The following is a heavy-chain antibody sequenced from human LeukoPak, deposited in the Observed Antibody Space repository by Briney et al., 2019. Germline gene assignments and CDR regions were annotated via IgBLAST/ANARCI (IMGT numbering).Heavy chain of an antibody. Sequence: GGSLRLSCAASGFTFSSYYRMHWVRQAPGKGLEWVAFIRYDGSNKYYADSVKGRFTISRDNSKNTLYLQMNSLRAEDTAVHYCAKSIFGVVIIPVSLDYWDQGTLVTVSS. V-gene: IGHV3-30*02. D-gene: IGHD3-3*01. J-gene: IGHJ4*02. CDR1: GFTFSSYY. CDR3: AKSIFGVVIIPVSLDY. CDR2: IRYDGSNK.